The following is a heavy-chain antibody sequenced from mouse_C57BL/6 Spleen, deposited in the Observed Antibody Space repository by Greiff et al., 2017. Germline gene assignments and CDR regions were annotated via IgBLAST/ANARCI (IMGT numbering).Heavy chain of an antibody. CDR3: ARCSSYIDY. CDR1: GYTFTSYW. CDR2: IDPSDSYT. V-gene: IGHV1-69*01. D-gene: IGHD1-1*01. J-gene: IGHJ2*01. Sequence: QVQLKQPGAELVMPGASVKLSCKASGYTFTSYWMHWVKQRPGQGLEWIGEIDPSDSYTNYNQKFKGKSTLAVDKSSSTAYMQLSSLTSEDSAVYYCARCSSYIDYWGQGTTLTVSS.